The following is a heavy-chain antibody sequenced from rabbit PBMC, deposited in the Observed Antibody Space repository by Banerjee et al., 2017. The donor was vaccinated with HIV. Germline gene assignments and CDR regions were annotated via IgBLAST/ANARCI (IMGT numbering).Heavy chain of an antibody. CDR3: ARNAGYANGGDGYFKL. V-gene: IGHV1S40*01. Sequence: QSLEESGGDLVKPGASLTLTCTASGFSFSSNYNMCWVRQAPGKGLEWIACIGSGSDGRTHYASWAKGRFTISKTSSTTVTLQMTSLTAADTATYFCARNAGYANGGDGYFKLWGQGTLVTVS. CDR1: GFSFSSNYN. J-gene: IGHJ4*01. D-gene: IGHD6-1*01. CDR2: IGSGSDGRT.